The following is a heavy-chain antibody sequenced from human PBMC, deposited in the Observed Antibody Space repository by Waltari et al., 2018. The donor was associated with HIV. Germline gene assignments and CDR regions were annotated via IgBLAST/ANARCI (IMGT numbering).Heavy chain of an antibody. CDR1: GGSFSGYY. D-gene: IGHD6-19*01. J-gene: IGHJ3*02. Sequence: QVQLQQWGAGLLKPSETLSLTCAVYGGSFSGYYWSWIRQPPGKGLEWIGEINHSGSTNYNPSLKSRVTISVDTSKNQFSLKLSSVTAADTAAYYCARDSSGWNAFDIWGQGTMVTVSS. V-gene: IGHV4-34*01. CDR2: INHSGST. CDR3: ARDSSGWNAFDI.